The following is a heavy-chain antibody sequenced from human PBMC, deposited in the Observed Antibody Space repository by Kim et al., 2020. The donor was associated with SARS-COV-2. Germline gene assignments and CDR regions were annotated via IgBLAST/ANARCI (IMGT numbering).Heavy chain of an antibody. CDR1: GFTFDDYA. J-gene: IGHJ3*02. Sequence: GGSLRLSCAASGFTFDDYAMHWVRQAPGKGLEWVSGISWNSGSIGYADSVKGRFTISRDNAKNSLYLQMNSLRAEDTALYYCAKDLGAKDPQDYDFWRGPAPRGGAFDIWGHRTLVTVSS. CDR2: ISWNSGSI. V-gene: IGHV3-9*01. CDR3: AKDLGAKDPQDYDFWRGPAPRGGAFDI. D-gene: IGHD3-3*01.